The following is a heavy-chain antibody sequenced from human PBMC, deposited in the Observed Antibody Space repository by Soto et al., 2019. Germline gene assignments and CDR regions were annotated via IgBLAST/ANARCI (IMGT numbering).Heavy chain of an antibody. Sequence: QITLQESGPTLVKPTQTLTLTCTFSGFSLSTSGVGVGWIRQPLGKALEWLALIYWGDDKRYSPSLKSRLSIPKDTSKNQMVLTMTNMDPEDTATYYCAAHGSGTYYNPLYNWFDPWGPGTLVTVSS. CDR1: GFSLSTSGVG. J-gene: IGHJ5*02. D-gene: IGHD3-10*01. V-gene: IGHV2-5*02. CDR3: AAHGSGTYYNPLYNWFDP. CDR2: IYWGDDK.